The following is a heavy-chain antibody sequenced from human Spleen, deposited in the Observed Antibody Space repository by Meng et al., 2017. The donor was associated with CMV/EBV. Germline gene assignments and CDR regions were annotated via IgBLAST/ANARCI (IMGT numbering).Heavy chain of an antibody. J-gene: IGHJ3*02. D-gene: IGHD3-3*01. CDR1: GDSISSDSYY. CDR3: ARDFGFWSGYLNAFDI. Sequence: SETLSLTCSVSGDSISSDSYYWGWIRQPPGKGLEWIGSMSYSGSTFYMPSLKSRVTISVDTSKNQFSLKLSSVTAADTAVYYCARDFGFWSGYLNAFDIWGQGTMVTVSS. CDR2: MSYSGST. V-gene: IGHV4-39*07.